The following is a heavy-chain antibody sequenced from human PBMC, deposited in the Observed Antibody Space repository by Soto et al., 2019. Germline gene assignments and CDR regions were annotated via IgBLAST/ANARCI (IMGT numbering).Heavy chain of an antibody. J-gene: IGHJ3*02. V-gene: IGHV1-69*04. Sequence: PSVEGSCQASCGTLSRPTISWVRQAPGQGLEWMGRIIPILGIANYAQKFQGRVTITADKSTSTAYMELSSLRSEDTAVYYCARDGYPTEDAFDIWGQGTMVTVS. D-gene: IGHD5-12*01. CDR3: ARDGYPTEDAFDI. CDR2: IIPILGIA. CDR1: CGTLSRPT.